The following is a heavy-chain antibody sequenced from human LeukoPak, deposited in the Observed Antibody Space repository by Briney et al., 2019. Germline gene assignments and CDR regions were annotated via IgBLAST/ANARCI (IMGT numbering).Heavy chain of an antibody. CDR1: GDSISSSRYY. V-gene: IGHV4-39*01. CDR2: IYYSGRT. CDR3: ARHESSGDYFDN. J-gene: IGHJ4*02. Sequence: PSETLSLTCSVSGDSISSSRYYWGWIRQPPGKGLEWIGSIYYSGRTFYNPSLKSRVTISVDTSKKQFSLKLSSMTAADTAVYYCARHESSGDYFDNWGQGTLVIVSS. D-gene: IGHD3-22*01.